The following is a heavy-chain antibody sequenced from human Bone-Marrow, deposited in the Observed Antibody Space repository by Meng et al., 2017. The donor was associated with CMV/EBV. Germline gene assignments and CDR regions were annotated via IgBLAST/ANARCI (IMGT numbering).Heavy chain of an antibody. CDR3: AREDYSNYNAFDI. CDR1: GFTLSSYS. V-gene: IGHV3-21*01. J-gene: IGHJ3*02. CDR2: ISSSSSYI. D-gene: IGHD4-11*01. Sequence: GESLKISCAASGFTLSSYSMNWVRQAPGKGLEWVSSISSSSSYIYYADSVKGRFTISRDNAKNSLYLQMNSLRAEDTAVYYCAREDYSNYNAFDIWGQGTMVTVSS.